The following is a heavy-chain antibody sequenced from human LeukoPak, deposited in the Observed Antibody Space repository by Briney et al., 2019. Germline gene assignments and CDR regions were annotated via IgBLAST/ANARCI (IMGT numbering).Heavy chain of an antibody. CDR1: GCSISSGGYY. Sequence: SQTLFLTCTVSGCSISSGGYYWSWFRQPPGKGLEWTWYIYYSGCTYYNPSLKSRVTISVDTSKNQFSLKLSSVTAADTAVYYCARGEDYDFWSGYYGGYYFDYWGQGTLVTVSS. CDR2: IYYSGCT. J-gene: IGHJ4*02. V-gene: IGHV4-31*03. D-gene: IGHD3-3*01. CDR3: ARGEDYDFWSGYYGGYYFDY.